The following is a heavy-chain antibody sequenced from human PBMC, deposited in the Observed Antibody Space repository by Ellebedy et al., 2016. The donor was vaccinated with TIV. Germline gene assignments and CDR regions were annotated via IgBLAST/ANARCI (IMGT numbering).Heavy chain of an antibody. D-gene: IGHD1-26*01. CDR1: GDSISSYY. J-gene: IGHJ6*02. CDR3: AKVGASTFGYYYYGMDV. Sequence: MPSETLSLTCTVSGDSISSYYWTWIRQPPGKGLEWIGYMSSSGNTNYNPSLKSRVTISVDTSKNQFSLKLRSVTAADTAVYYCAKVGASTFGYYYYGMDVWGQGTTVTVSS. V-gene: IGHV4-4*08. CDR2: MSSSGNT.